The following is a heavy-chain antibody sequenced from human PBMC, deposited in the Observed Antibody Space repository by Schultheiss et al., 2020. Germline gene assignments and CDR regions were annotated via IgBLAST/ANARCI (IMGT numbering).Heavy chain of an antibody. CDR3: ARDDSSGYYPFPFDY. CDR2: IYSDGST. Sequence: GGSLRLSCAVSGFTVSSNYMSWVRQAPWKGLEWVSVIYSDGSTYSADSVKGRFTISRDISKHTLYLQMNSLRAEDTAVYYCARDDSSGYYPFPFDYWGQGTLVTVSS. J-gene: IGHJ4*02. D-gene: IGHD3-22*01. V-gene: IGHV3-66*01. CDR1: GFTVSSNY.